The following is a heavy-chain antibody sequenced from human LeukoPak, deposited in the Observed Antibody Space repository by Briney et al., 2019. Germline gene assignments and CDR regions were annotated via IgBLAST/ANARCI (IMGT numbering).Heavy chain of an antibody. CDR3: ALGDIVVVPAATNWFDP. D-gene: IGHD2-2*01. Sequence: GASVKVSFKASGGTFSSYAISWVRQAPGQGLEWMGGIIPIFGTANYAQKFQGRVTITTDESTSTAYMELSSLRSEDTAVYYCALGDIVVVPAATNWFDPWGQGTLVTVSS. V-gene: IGHV1-69*05. CDR2: IIPIFGTA. CDR1: GGTFSSYA. J-gene: IGHJ5*02.